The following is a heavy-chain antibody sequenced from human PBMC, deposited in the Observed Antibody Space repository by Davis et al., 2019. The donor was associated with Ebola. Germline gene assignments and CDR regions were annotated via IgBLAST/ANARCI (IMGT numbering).Heavy chain of an antibody. D-gene: IGHD2-2*01. CDR3: ASVVPAAGGDY. CDR2: IYYSGST. J-gene: IGHJ4*02. CDR1: GGSISSSSYY. Sequence: ESLKISCTVSGGSISSSSYYWGWIRQPPGKGLEWIGSIYYSGSTYYNPSLKRRVTISVDTSKNQFSLKLSSVTAADTAVYYCASVVPAAGGDYWGQGTLVTVSS. V-gene: IGHV4-39*01.